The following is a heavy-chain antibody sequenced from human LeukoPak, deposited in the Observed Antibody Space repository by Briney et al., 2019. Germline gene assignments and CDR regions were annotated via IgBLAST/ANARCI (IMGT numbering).Heavy chain of an antibody. J-gene: IGHJ6*02. CDR2: ISSSGSTI. CDR1: GFTFSSYD. CDR3: ARPPSITNPYYGLDA. V-gene: IGHV3-48*03. Sequence: RGSLRLSCGASGFTFSSYDMNWVRQAPGKGLEWVSFISSSGSTIYYADSVKGRFTISRDNAKNSLYLQMNSLTAEDTAVYYCARPPSITNPYYGLDAWGQGTTVTVSS. D-gene: IGHD3-3*01.